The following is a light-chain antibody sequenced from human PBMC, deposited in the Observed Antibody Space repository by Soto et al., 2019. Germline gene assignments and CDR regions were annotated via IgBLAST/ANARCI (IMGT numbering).Light chain of an antibody. CDR3: SSYAGRVV. Sequence: QSALTQPASVSGSPGQSITISCTGTSSDVGNYNLVSWYQQHPGKAPELMIYEGTNRPSGVSNRFSGSKSGNTASLTISGLQAEDEAHYYCSSYAGRVVFGGGTQLTVL. CDR1: SSDVGNYNL. CDR2: EGT. J-gene: IGLJ2*01. V-gene: IGLV2-23*01.